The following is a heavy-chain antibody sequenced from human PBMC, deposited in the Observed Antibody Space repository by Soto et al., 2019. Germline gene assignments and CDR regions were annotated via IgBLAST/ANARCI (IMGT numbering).Heavy chain of an antibody. CDR2: INPNSGGT. CDR3: ARGDCSSTSCYSYYGMDV. J-gene: IGHJ6*02. Sequence: QVQLVQSGAEVKKPGASVKVSCKASGYTFTGYYMNWVRQAPGQGLEWMGWINPNSGGTNYAQKFQGWVTMTRDTSISTAYMELSRLRSDDTAVYYCARGDCSSTSCYSYYGMDVWGQGTTVTVSS. D-gene: IGHD2-2*02. CDR1: GYTFTGYY. V-gene: IGHV1-2*04.